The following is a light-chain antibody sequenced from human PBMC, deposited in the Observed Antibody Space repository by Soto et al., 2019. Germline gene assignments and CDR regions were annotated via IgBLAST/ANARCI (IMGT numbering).Light chain of an antibody. CDR3: QQYYNWPPGT. CDR1: QSVSIN. J-gene: IGKJ1*01. Sequence: EIVMTQSPATLSVSPGEGATLSCRASQSVSINLAWYQQKPGQAPRLLIFGASTRATGIPARFSGSGSWTQFTLTISSLQSEDFAVYYCQQYYNWPPGTFGQGTKVEIK. V-gene: IGKV3-15*01. CDR2: GAS.